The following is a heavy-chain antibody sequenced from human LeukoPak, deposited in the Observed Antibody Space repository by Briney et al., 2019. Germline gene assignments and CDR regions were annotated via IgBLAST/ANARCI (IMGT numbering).Heavy chain of an antibody. CDR1: GFTFSNAW. Sequence: PGGSLRLSCTASGFTFSNAWMSWVRQAPGKGLEWVGRIKSKTEGGTTDNAAPVKGRFTISRDDSKNTLYLQMNSLKTEDTAVYYCTTEGWRYCSSTSCYRKGILDYWGQGTLVTVSS. J-gene: IGHJ4*02. V-gene: IGHV3-15*01. CDR3: TTEGWRYCSSTSCYRKGILDY. CDR2: IKSKTEGGTT. D-gene: IGHD2-2*02.